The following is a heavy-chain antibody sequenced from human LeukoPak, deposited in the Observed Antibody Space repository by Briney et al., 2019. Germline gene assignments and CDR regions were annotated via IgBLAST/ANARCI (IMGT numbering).Heavy chain of an antibody. J-gene: IGHJ4*02. CDR1: GLTVSRKY. CDR2: IYSGGST. Sequence: GGSPRLSCAASGLTVSRKYMSWVRQAPGKGLEWVSVIYSGGSTYYADSVKGRFTISRDDSENTLYLRMNSLRAEDTALYYCASVDYGEKTDYWGQGTLVTVSS. V-gene: IGHV3-66*02. CDR3: ASVDYGEKTDY. D-gene: IGHD4-17*01.